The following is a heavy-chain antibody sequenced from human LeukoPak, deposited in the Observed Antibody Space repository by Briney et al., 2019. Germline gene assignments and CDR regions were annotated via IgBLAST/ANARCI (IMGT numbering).Heavy chain of an antibody. D-gene: IGHD3-10*01. CDR3: ARISAMVRGVILWFDP. V-gene: IGHV1-3*03. J-gene: IGHJ5*02. Sequence: ASVKVSCKASGYTFTSYAMHWVRQAPGQRLEWMGWINAGNGNTKYSQEFQGRVTITRDTSASTAYMELSSLRSEDMAVYYCARISAMVRGVILWFDPWGQGTLVTVSS. CDR2: INAGNGNT. CDR1: GYTFTSYA.